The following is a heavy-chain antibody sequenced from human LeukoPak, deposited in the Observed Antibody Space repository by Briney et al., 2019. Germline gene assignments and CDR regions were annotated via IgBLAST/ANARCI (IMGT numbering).Heavy chain of an antibody. V-gene: IGHV1-18*01. CDR2: SSVYNGNT. Sequence: ASVTLSLTSSVYSFTIFGISWVRQAPGQGLEWMGWSSVYNGNTNYAQKLQGRVTMTTDTSTSTAYMERRSLRSDDTAVYYCAREDTRRGSRGYFDYWGQGTLVTVSS. D-gene: IGHD2-2*01. CDR1: VYSFTIFG. CDR3: AREDTRRGSRGYFDY. J-gene: IGHJ4*02.